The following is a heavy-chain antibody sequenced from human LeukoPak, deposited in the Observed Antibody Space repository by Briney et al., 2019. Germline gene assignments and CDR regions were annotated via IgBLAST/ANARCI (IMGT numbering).Heavy chain of an antibody. V-gene: IGHV4-39*01. D-gene: IGHD4-11*01. J-gene: IGHJ4*02. CDR3: ARGGVTTRGLFDY. Sequence: SETLSLTCTVSGGSISSGSYYWGWIRQPPGKGLEWIGSIYYSGSTYYNPSLKSRVTISVDTSKNQFSLKLSSVTAADSAVYHCARGGVTTRGLFDYWGQGTLVTVSS. CDR2: IYYSGST. CDR1: GGSISSGSYY.